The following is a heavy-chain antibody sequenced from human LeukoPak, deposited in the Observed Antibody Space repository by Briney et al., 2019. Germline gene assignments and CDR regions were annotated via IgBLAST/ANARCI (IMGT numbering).Heavy chain of an antibody. CDR3: AKDLAGSGSPDY. D-gene: IGHD3-10*01. CDR2: ISYDGSNK. V-gene: IGHV3-30*18. Sequence: GGSLRLSCAASGFTFSSYGMHWVRQAPGKGLEWVAVISYDGSNKYYADSVKGRFTISRDNSKKTLYLQMNSLRAEDTAVYNCAKDLAGSGSPDYWGQGTLVTVSS. CDR1: GFTFSSYG. J-gene: IGHJ4*02.